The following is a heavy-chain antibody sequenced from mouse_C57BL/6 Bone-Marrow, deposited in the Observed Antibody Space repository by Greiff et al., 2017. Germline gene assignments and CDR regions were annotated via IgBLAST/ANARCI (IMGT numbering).Heavy chain of an antibody. CDR2: IHPNSGST. CDR1: GYTFTSYW. CDR3: ARCLLFYYAMDY. Sequence: QVQLQQPGAELVKPGASVKLSCKASGYTFTSYWMHWVKQRPGQGLEWIGMIHPNSGSTNYNEKFKSKATLTVDKSSSTAYMQLSSLTSEDSAVYYCARCLLFYYAMDYWGQGTSVTVSS. V-gene: IGHV1-64*01. J-gene: IGHJ4*01. D-gene: IGHD1-1*01.